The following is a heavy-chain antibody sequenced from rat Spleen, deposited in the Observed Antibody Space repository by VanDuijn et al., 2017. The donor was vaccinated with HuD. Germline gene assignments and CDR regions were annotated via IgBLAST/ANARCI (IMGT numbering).Heavy chain of an antibody. Sequence: EVQLVESGGGLVQPGRSLKLSCVASGFTLSDYGMGWVRQAPTKGLEWVASISYDGTSTYYRDSVKGRFTVSRDNAKSILYLQMDSLRSEDTASYYCARHGYTRYYFDYWGQGVMVTVSS. V-gene: IGHV5-29*01. CDR1: GFTLSDYG. J-gene: IGHJ2*01. CDR2: ISYDGTST. CDR3: ARHGYTRYYFDY. D-gene: IGHD1-9*01.